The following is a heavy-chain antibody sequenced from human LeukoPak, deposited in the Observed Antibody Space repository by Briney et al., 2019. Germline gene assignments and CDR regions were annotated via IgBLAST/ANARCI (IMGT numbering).Heavy chain of an antibody. CDR2: IIPIFGTA. CDR1: GGTFSSYA. V-gene: IGHV1-69*05. J-gene: IGHJ3*02. CDR3: ARDSGYYYDSSGYYPDAFDI. Sequence: SVKVSCKASGGTFSSYAISWLRQAPGQGLEWMGGIIPIFGTANYAQKFQGRVTITTDESTSTAYMELSSLRSEDTAVYYCARDSGYYYDSSGYYPDAFDIWGQGTMVTVSS. D-gene: IGHD3-22*01.